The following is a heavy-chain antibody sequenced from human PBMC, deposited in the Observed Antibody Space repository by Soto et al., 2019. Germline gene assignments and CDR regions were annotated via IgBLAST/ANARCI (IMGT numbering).Heavy chain of an antibody. J-gene: IGHJ4*02. Sequence: GGSLRLSCAACGFTFSSFAISWVRQAPWRGLEWVSTINKSGVSTYYADSVKGRFTISRDNSKNMLFLQINGLRAEDTAVYYCAKDPPTTGTTFDYWGRRTLVTVSS. CDR2: INKSGVST. D-gene: IGHD1-1*01. V-gene: IGHV3-23*01. CDR1: GFTFSSFA. CDR3: AKDPPTTGTTFDY.